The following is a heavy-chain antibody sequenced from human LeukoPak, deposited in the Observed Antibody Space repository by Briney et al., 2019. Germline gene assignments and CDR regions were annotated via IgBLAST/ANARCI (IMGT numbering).Heavy chain of an antibody. CDR2: IRYDGSNK. V-gene: IGHV3-30*02. CDR1: GFTFSSYG. J-gene: IGHJ2*01. Sequence: GGSLRLSCAASGFTFSSYGMHWVRQAPGKGLEWVAFIRYDGSNKYYADSVKGRFTISRDNAKNSLYLQMSSLSVEDTAMYYCVRQFPQAAAGAAWYFDLWGRGTLVTVSS. D-gene: IGHD6-13*01. CDR3: VRQFPQAAAGAAWYFDL.